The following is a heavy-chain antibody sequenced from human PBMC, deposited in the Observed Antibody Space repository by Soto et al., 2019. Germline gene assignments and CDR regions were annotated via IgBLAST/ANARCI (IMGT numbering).Heavy chain of an antibody. CDR1: GYIFTDYY. CDR2: MQPSSGGT. CDR3: AKEYGSTWIDH. V-gene: IGHV1-2*02. J-gene: IGHJ4*02. D-gene: IGHD6-13*01. Sequence: GPVKVSCKASGYIFTDYYMHWVRQSPGQGLEWMGWMQPSSGGTSYAQKFQGRVTMTRDTSINTAYMELSSLTSEDTAVYYCAKEYGSTWIDHWGQGTPVTVSS.